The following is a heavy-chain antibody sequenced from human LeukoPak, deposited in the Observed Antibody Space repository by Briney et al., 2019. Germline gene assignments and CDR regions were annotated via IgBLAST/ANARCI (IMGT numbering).Heavy chain of an antibody. CDR1: GYTFTSYD. D-gene: IGHD3-3*01. Sequence: ASVKVSCKASGYTFTSYDINWVRQATGQGLEWMGWMNPNSGNTGYAQKFQGRVTMTRNTSISTAYMELSSLRSEDTAVYYCVRVSYYDFWSGYYKSYHGMDVWGQGTTVTVSS. CDR3: VRVSYYDFWSGYYKSYHGMDV. CDR2: MNPNSGNT. V-gene: IGHV1-8*01. J-gene: IGHJ6*02.